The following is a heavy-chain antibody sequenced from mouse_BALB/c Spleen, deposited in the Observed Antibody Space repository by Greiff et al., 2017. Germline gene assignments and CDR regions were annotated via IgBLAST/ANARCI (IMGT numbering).Heavy chain of an antibody. J-gene: IGHJ4*01. CDR1: GFNIKDTY. D-gene: IGHD2-12*01. CDR2: IDPANGNT. V-gene: IGHV14-3*02. Sequence: EVTVVESGAELVKPGASVKLSCTASGFNIKDTYMHWVKQRPEQGLEWVGRIDPANGNTKYDPKFQGKATITAATSSNTADLQLSSLTSEDATVDYYARGDSYDEGYAIDYWGQGTSVTVSA. CDR3: ARGDSYDEGYAIDY.